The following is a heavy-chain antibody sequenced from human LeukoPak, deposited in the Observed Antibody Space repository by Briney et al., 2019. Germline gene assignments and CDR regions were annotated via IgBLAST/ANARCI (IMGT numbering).Heavy chain of an antibody. Sequence: SSETLSLTCTVSGGSISSYYWSWIRQPPGKGLEWIGYIYYSGTTNYNPSLKSRVTISVDTPKSQFSLKLNSVTAADTAVYYCARSGGYSSPQNYWGQGTLVTVSS. J-gene: IGHJ4*02. CDR2: IYYSGTT. CDR1: GGSISSYY. D-gene: IGHD6-19*01. V-gene: IGHV4-59*01. CDR3: ARSGGYSSPQNY.